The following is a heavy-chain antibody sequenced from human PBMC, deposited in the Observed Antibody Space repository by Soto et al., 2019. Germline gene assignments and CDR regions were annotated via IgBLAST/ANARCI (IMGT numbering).Heavy chain of an antibody. J-gene: IGHJ6*02. CDR1: GFTVIGDP. CDR2: ISGSGGST. D-gene: IGHD6-6*01. Sequence: PWGLLRLFLVQTGFTVIGDPSSLVSQGPGKGPEWVSAISGSGGSTYYADSVKGRFTISRHNSKNTLYLQMNSLRAEDTAVYYCANLGYSSSSRGPYYYGMDVWGQGTTVTVSS. CDR3: ANLGYSSSSRGPYYYGMDV. V-gene: IGHV3-23*01.